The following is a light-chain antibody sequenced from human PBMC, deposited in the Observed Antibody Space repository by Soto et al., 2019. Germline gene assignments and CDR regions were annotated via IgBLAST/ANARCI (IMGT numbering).Light chain of an antibody. CDR3: GSYAGTKNYLL. J-gene: IGLJ2*01. V-gene: IGLV2-8*01. CDR1: GNDIGGYNC. CDR2: EVN. Sequence: QSVLTQPPSASGSPGQSVTISCTGTGNDIGGYNCVSWYQQHPDKAPKLMIFEVNKRPSGVPDRFSGSKSGNTASLTVSGLQAEDEAEYYCGSYAGTKNYLLFGGGTKLTVL.